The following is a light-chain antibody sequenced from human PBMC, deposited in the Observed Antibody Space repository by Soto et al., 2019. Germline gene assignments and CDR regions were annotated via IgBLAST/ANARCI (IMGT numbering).Light chain of an antibody. CDR2: EVS. CDR3: CSYAGSSTFV. J-gene: IGLJ1*01. V-gene: IGLV2-23*02. CDR1: SSDVGSYNL. Sequence: QSALPQPAYVSGSPGQSITISCTGTSSDVGSYNLVSWYQQHPGKAPKLMIYEVSKRPSGVSNRFSGSKSGNTASLTISGLQAEDEADYYCCSYAGSSTFVFGTGTKVTVL.